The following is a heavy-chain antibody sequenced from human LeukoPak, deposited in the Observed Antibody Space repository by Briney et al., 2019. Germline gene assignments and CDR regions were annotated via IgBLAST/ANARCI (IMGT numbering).Heavy chain of an antibody. J-gene: IGHJ4*02. CDR1: GRSFSGYY. CDR2: INHSGST. D-gene: IGHD5-18*01. CDR3: ARRPYSYGQFDY. V-gene: IGHV4-34*01. Sequence: SETLSLTCAVYGRSFSGYYWSLIRQPPGKGLEWIGEINHSGSTNYNPSLKSRVTISVDTSKNQFSLKLSSVTAADTAVYYCARRPYSYGQFDYWGQGTLVTVSS.